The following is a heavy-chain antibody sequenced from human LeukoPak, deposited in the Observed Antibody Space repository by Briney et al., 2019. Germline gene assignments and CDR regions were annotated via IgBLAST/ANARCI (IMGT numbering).Heavy chain of an antibody. J-gene: IGHJ4*02. CDR1: GASISSFY. CDR2: VFYTGDT. D-gene: IGHD3-10*01. CDR3: ARHPLRGGFDY. Sequence: SETLSLTCAVSGASISSFYWSWIRQPPGKGLEWIGYVFYTGDTNYNPSLKSRVTVSLDTFKSQVSLSLTSVTAADTALYYCARHPLRGGFDYWGPGVLVIVSS. V-gene: IGHV4-59*08.